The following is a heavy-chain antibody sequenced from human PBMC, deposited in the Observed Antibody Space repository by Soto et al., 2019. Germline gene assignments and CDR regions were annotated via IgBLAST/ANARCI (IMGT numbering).Heavy chain of an antibody. CDR3: ARLSWHYYPFYFDY. V-gene: IGHV3-53*01. CDR1: GFTVSSNY. Sequence: EVQLVESGGGLIQPGGSLRLSCAAFGFTVSSNYMSWVRQAPGKGLEWVSVIYSGGTTYYADSVKGRFPISRDNSKNTMYLQRIRRSAEDTAGYYCARLSWHYYPFYFDYWGQGTLVTVSS. CDR2: IYSGGTT. J-gene: IGHJ4*02. D-gene: IGHD1-7*01.